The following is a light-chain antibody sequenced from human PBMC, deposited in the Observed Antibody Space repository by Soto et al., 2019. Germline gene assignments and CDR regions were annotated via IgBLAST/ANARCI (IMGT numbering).Light chain of an antibody. Sequence: NVLTQSPGTLSLSPGERATLSCRASQTVSSYLTWYQQRPGQAPRLLISGASRRATGIPDRFSGSGSGTDFTLTISRLEPEDFALYYCQQYGTSPITFGQGTRLEI. CDR1: QTVSSY. J-gene: IGKJ5*01. CDR2: GAS. V-gene: IGKV3-20*01. CDR3: QQYGTSPIT.